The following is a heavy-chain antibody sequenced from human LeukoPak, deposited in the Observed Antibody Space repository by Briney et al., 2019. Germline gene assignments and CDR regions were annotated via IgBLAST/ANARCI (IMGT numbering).Heavy chain of an antibody. V-gene: IGHV4-59*01. CDR1: GGSISSYY. CDR3: ARDGGSYYFDY. D-gene: IGHD1-26*01. J-gene: IGHJ4*02. CDR2: IYYSGST. Sequence: PSETLSLICTVSGGSISSYYWSWIRQPPGKGLEWIGYIYYSGSTNYNPSLKSRVTISVDTSKNQFSLKLSSVTAADTAVYYCARDGGSYYFDYWGQGTLVTVSS.